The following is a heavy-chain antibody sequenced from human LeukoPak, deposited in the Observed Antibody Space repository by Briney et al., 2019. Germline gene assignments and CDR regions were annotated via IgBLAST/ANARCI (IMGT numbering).Heavy chain of an antibody. CDR1: GYTFTSYD. CDR2: MNPNSGNT. V-gene: IGHV1-8*01. Sequence: GASVKVSCKASGYTFTSYDINWVRQATGQGLEWMGWMNPNSGNTGYAQKFQGRVTMTRNTSISTAYMELSRLRSDDTAVYYCARARSPTVTTVLSDYWGQGTLVTVSS. CDR3: ARARSPTVTTVLSDY. J-gene: IGHJ4*02. D-gene: IGHD4-17*01.